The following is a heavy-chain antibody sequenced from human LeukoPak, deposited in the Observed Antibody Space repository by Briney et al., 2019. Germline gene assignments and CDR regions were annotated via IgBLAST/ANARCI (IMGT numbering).Heavy chain of an antibody. J-gene: IGHJ4*02. D-gene: IGHD2/OR15-2a*01. CDR3: VRGLNSFDL. Sequence: GGSLRLSYVVSGFPFRDHYLDWVRQSPGRGLEWVGRSRLKADGYIPQYAAPVKDRFTISRDESKGSLFPQLNSLKTEDTAMYYCVRGLNSFDLWGQGTPVTVSS. CDR2: SRLKADGYIP. V-gene: IGHV3-72*01. CDR1: GFPFRDHY.